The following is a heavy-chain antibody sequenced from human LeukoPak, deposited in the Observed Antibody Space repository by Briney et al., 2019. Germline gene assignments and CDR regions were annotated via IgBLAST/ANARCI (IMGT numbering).Heavy chain of an antibody. CDR1: GGTFSSYA. V-gene: IGHV1-69*01. J-gene: IGHJ3*02. CDR2: IIPIFGTA. CDR3: ARGYYYDSSGYYGLDAFDI. Sequence: GASVKVSCKASGGTFSSYAISWVRQAPGQGLEWMGGIIPIFGTANYAQKFQGRVTTTADESTSTAYMELSSLRSEDTAVYYCARGYYYDSSGYYGLDAFDIWGQGTMVTISS. D-gene: IGHD3-22*01.